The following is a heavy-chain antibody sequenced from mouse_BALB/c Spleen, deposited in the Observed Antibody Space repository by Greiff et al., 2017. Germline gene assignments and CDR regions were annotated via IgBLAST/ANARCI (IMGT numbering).Heavy chain of an antibody. CDR3: ARYDYPYAMDY. D-gene: IGHD2-4*01. CDR1: GFNIKDTY. V-gene: IGHV14-3*02. CDR2: IDPANGNT. J-gene: IGHJ4*01. Sequence: EVQLQQSGAELVKPGASVKLSCTASGFNIKDTYMHWVKQRPEQGLEWIGRIDPANGNTKYDPKFQGKATITADTSSNTAYLQLSSLTSEDTAVYYCARYDYPYAMDYWGQGTSVTVAS.